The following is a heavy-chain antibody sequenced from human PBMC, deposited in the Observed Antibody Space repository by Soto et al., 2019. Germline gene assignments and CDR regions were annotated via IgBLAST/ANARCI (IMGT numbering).Heavy chain of an antibody. CDR2: RYYSGSI. CDR1: GGSISSGNYY. Sequence: SETLSLTCTVSGGSISSGNYYWDWIRQPPGEGLEWIGSRYYSGSIYYNPSLKSRVTISVDTAKNQFSLKLSSVTAVDTAVYYCARGALGYCATTSCYGFDHWGQGTLVTVSS. CDR3: ARGALGYCATTSCYGFDH. J-gene: IGHJ4*02. V-gene: IGHV4-39*01. D-gene: IGHD2-2*01.